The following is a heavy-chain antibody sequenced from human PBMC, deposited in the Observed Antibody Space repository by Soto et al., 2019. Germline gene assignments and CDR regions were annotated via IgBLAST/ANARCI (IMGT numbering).Heavy chain of an antibody. CDR2: ISGSGSTI. V-gene: IGHV3-23*01. CDR1: GFTFSSYA. CDR3: AKNQERELPRVIDF. D-gene: IGHD1-7*01. J-gene: IGHJ4*02. Sequence: GGSLRLSCAASGFTFSSYAVGWVRQAPGKGPEWISSISGSGSTIYYADSVKGRFTIARDRSKNTLYLQMSSLRAEDTALYYCAKNQERELPRVIDFWGQGTLVTVSS.